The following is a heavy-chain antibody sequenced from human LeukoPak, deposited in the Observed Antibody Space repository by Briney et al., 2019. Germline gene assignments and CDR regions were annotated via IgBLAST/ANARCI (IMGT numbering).Heavy chain of an antibody. D-gene: IGHD2-2*01. Sequence: GGSLTLSCAASGFTFSTYAMNWVRQAPGKGLEWVSSFSTTSPYMYCADSVTGRFTISRDNAKNSLYLQMNSLRAEDTAVYYCARGLVIVPAAMDHWGQGTLVTVSS. CDR1: GFTFSTYA. CDR2: FSTTSPYM. V-gene: IGHV3-21*01. CDR3: ARGLVIVPAAMDH. J-gene: IGHJ4*02.